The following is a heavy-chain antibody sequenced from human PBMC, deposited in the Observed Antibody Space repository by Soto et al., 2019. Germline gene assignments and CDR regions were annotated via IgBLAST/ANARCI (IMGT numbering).Heavy chain of an antibody. Sequence: GGYVRVSFAASGFMFIEDYMTWVRQARWKGREWVSYVSSSTSYTNYADSVKGLFTISRDNAKNSLFLQMRGLGVEDTAVYYCARGRHIAAPGTDWLDPWGQGSLVTVSS. CDR3: ARGRHIAAPGTDWLDP. J-gene: IGHJ5*02. V-gene: IGHV3-11*06. CDR1: GFMFIEDY. CDR2: VSSSTSYT. D-gene: IGHD6-13*01.